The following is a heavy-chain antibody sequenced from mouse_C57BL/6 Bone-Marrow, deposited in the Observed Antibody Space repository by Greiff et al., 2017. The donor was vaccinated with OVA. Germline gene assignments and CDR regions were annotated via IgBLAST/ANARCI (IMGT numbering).Heavy chain of an antibody. CDR3: ARPFYLPDY. V-gene: IGHV1-81*01. CDR1: GYTFTSYG. Sequence: QVHVKQSGAELARPGASVKLSCKASGYTFTSYGISWVKQRTGQGLEWIGEIYPRSGNTYYNEKFKGKATLTADKSSSTAYMELRSLTSEDSAVYFCARPFYLPDYWGQGTTLTVSS. CDR2: IYPRSGNT. J-gene: IGHJ2*01. D-gene: IGHD2-3*01.